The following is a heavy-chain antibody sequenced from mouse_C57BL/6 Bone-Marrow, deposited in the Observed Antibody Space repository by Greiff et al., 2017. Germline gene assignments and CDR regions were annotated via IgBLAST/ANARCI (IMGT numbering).Heavy chain of an antibody. CDR2: INYDGSST. Sequence: EVKVVESEGGLVQPGSSMKLSCTASGFTFSDYYMAWVRQVPEKGLEWVANINYDGSSTYYLDSLKSRFIISRDNAKNILYLQMSSLKSEDTATYYCARAGDYYSSSYGYYAMDYWGQGTSVTVSS. CDR3: ARAGDYYSSSYGYYAMDY. V-gene: IGHV5-16*01. D-gene: IGHD1-1*01. CDR1: GFTFSDYY. J-gene: IGHJ4*01.